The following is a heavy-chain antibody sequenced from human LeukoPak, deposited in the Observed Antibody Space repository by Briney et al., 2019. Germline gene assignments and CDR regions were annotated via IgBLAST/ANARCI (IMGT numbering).Heavy chain of an antibody. CDR2: IYNSGTT. V-gene: IGHV4-59*06. Sequence: SETLSLTCTVSGGSITNFYWSWIRQLPGKGLEWIGYIYNSGTTYYNPSLKSRVTISVDTSKNQFSLKLSSVTAADTAVYYCARDRRVTIFGIITHRWFDPWGQGTLVTVSS. CDR1: GGSITNFY. D-gene: IGHD3-3*01. CDR3: ARDRRVTIFGIITHRWFDP. J-gene: IGHJ5*02.